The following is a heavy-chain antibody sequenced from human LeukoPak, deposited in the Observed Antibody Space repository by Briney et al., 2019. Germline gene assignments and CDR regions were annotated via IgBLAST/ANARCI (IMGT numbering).Heavy chain of an antibody. CDR3: AKDRPTVYSSSWLHFLDS. Sequence: GTLRLSCAASGFTFSSYGMTWVRQAPGKGLEWVSAISGSGSGGSTYYADSVKGRFTISRDNSKNTLYLQMNSLRADDTAVYYCAKDRPTVYSSSWLHFLDSWGQGTLVTVSS. CDR1: GFTFSSYG. V-gene: IGHV3-23*01. D-gene: IGHD6-13*01. CDR2: ISGSGSGGST. J-gene: IGHJ4*02.